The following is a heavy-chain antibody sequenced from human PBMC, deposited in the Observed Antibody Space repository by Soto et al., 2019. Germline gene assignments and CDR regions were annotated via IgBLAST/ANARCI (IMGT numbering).Heavy chain of an antibody. J-gene: IGHJ6*02. CDR1: GYTFTGYY. CDR3: ARSSSRPITGPYYYYGMDV. V-gene: IGHV1-2*04. CDR2: INPNSGGT. D-gene: IGHD1-20*01. Sequence: ASVKVSCKASGYTFTGYYMHWVRQAPGQGLEWMGWINPNSGGTNYAQKFQGWVTMTRDTSISTAYMEPSRLRSDDTAVYYCARSSSRPITGPYYYYGMDVWGQGTTVTVSS.